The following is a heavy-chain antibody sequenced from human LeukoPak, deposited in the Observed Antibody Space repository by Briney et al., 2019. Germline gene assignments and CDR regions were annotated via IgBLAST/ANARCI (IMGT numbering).Heavy chain of an antibody. CDR1: GFTFSSYA. J-gene: IGHJ1*01. D-gene: IGHD3-22*01. CDR2: ISGSGGST. Sequence: PGGSLRLSCAASGFTFSSYAMSWVRQAPGKGLEWVSAISGSGGSTYYADSVKGRFTISRDNSKNTLYLQMNSLRAEGTAVYYCAKKGPYYYDSSGYSLPTEYFQHWGQGTLVTVSS. CDR3: AKKGPYYYDSSGYSLPTEYFQH. V-gene: IGHV3-23*01.